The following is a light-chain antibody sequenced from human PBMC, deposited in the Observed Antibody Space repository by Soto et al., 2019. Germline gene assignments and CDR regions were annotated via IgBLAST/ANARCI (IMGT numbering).Light chain of an antibody. CDR2: KAS. J-gene: IGKJ1*01. CDR3: QQYNSYLWT. V-gene: IGKV1-5*03. Sequence: DIQMTQSPSTLPASVGDRVTITCRASQSISNWLAWYQQKPGKAPQLLIYKASILERGVSSRFSGSGSGTECTLTISSVQPDDFATYYCQQYNSYLWTCGQGTKVEVK. CDR1: QSISNW.